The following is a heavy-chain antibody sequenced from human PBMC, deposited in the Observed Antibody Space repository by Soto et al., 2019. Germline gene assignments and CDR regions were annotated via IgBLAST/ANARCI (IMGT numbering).Heavy chain of an antibody. J-gene: IGHJ4*02. CDR2: IYYSGST. V-gene: IGHV4-30-4*01. CDR3: ASNSYGYTFYDY. Sequence: QVQLQESGPGLVKPSHTLSLTCTVSGGSISSGDYYWSWIRQPPGKGLEWIGYIYYSGSTYYNPSLKRRVTISEDTSKDHFSLKLSSVTAADTAVYYCASNSYGYTFYDYCGQGTLVTVSS. D-gene: IGHD5-18*01. CDR1: GGSISSGDYY.